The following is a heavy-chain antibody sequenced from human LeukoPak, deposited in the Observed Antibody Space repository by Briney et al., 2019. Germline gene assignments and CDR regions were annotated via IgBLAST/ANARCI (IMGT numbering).Heavy chain of an antibody. D-gene: IGHD3-10*01. Sequence: GGSLRLSCAASGFTFSRYWMSWVRQAPGKGLEWVANIKQDGSEKYYVDSVKGRFTISRDNAKNSLNLQMNSLRAEDTAVYYCASSALITMVRGAMTDYWGQETLVTVSS. V-gene: IGHV3-7*01. J-gene: IGHJ4*02. CDR1: GFTFSRYW. CDR3: ASSALITMVRGAMTDY. CDR2: IKQDGSEK.